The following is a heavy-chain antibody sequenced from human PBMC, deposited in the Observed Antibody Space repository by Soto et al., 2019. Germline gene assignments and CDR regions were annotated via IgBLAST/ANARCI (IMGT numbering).Heavy chain of an antibody. CDR2: IYYSGST. J-gene: IGHJ4*02. Sequence: QVQLQESGPGLVKPSETLSLTCTVSGGSISSYYWSWIRQPPGKGLEWIGYIYYSGSTNYNPSLKSRVTISVDTSKNPFSLKLSSVTAADTAVYYCARRSDYGNYFDYWGQGTLVTVSS. CDR3: ARRSDYGNYFDY. V-gene: IGHV4-59*08. D-gene: IGHD4-17*01. CDR1: GGSISSYY.